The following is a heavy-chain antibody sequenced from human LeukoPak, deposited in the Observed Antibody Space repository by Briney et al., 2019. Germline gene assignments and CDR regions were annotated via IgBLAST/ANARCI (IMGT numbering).Heavy chain of an antibody. CDR3: ASLWFGELLSGPSDY. D-gene: IGHD3-10*01. V-gene: IGHV3-23*01. CDR2: ISGSGGST. J-gene: IGHJ4*02. Sequence: GGSLRLSCAASGFTFSSYAMSWVRQAPGKGLEWVSAISGSGGSTYYADSVKGRFTISRDNSKNTLYLQMNSLRSEDTAVYYCASLWFGELLSGPSDYWGQGTLVTVSS. CDR1: GFTFSSYA.